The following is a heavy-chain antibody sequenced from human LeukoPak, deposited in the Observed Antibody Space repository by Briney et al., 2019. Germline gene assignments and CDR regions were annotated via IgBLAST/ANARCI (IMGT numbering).Heavy chain of an antibody. CDR1: GGSISSYY. Sequence: SETLSLTCTVSGGSISSYYWGWIRQPPGKGLEWIGYIYYSGSTNYNPSLKSRVTISVDTSKNQFSLKLSSVTAADTAVYYCARRVYRRFGELSEDWFDPWGQGTLVTVSS. D-gene: IGHD3-10*01. CDR3: ARRVYRRFGELSEDWFDP. J-gene: IGHJ5*02. CDR2: IYYSGST. V-gene: IGHV4-59*08.